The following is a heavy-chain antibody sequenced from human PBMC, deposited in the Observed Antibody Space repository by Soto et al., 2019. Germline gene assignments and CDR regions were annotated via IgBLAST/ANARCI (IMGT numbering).Heavy chain of an antibody. CDR1: GGSITRGGYY. CDR2: IYEGGST. J-gene: IGHJ5*02. CDR3: ARGHRIRGIVRWFDP. D-gene: IGHD3-10*01. Sequence: SETLSLTCTVSGGSITRGGYYWSWIRQHPVKGLEWIGYIYEGGSTYYNPSLKSRVTISVDTSKNQFSLSLSSVAAADTAVYYCARGHRIRGIVRWFDPWGQGTLVTVLL. V-gene: IGHV4-31*03.